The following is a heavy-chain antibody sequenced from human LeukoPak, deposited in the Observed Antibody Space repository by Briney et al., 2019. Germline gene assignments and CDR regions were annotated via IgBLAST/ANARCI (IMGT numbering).Heavy chain of an antibody. CDR2: IRSKANSYAT. Sequence: GGSLRLSCAASGFTFSSYWMHWVRQASGKGLEWVGLIRSKANSYATVYAASVKGRFTISRDDSKNTAFLQMNSLKTEDTAVFYCSTLVGGTTSGSHYWGQGTLVTVSS. J-gene: IGHJ4*02. CDR1: GFTFSSYW. V-gene: IGHV3-73*01. D-gene: IGHD1-26*01. CDR3: STLVGGTTSGSHY.